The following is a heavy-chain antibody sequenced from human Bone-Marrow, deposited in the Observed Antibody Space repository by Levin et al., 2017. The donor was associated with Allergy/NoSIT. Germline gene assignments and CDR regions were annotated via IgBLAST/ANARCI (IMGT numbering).Heavy chain of an antibody. Sequence: GESLKISCSASGFIFSDYFMTWMRLTPGNGLEWIAYSGGGGTSAYYADSVKDRFPISRDNAKKSLFLQMNSLRGEDTAIYYCERGNRARDDAFDLWGPGTMVVVSS. CDR3: ERGNRARDDAFDL. V-gene: IGHV3-11*01. CDR2: SGGGGTSA. CDR1: GFIFSDYF. J-gene: IGHJ3*01.